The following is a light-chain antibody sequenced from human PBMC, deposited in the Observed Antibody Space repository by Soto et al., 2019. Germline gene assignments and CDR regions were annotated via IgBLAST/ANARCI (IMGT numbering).Light chain of an antibody. J-gene: IGKJ1*01. V-gene: IGKV1-5*03. CDR1: QTISSW. Sequence: DIQMTQSPSTLSGSVGDRVTITCRASQTISSWLAWYQQKPGKAPKLLIYKASTLKSGVPSRFSGSGSGTEFTLTISSLQPDDFATYYCQQYNSYRWTFGQVTKVDIK. CDR3: QQYNSYRWT. CDR2: KAS.